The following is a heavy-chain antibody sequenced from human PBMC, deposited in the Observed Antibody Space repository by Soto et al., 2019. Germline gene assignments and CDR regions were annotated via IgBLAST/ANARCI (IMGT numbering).Heavy chain of an antibody. CDR1: GGSISSYY. Sequence: ASETLSLTCTVSGGSISSYYWSWIRQPPGKGLERIGDIYHSGGTDYNPSLKSRVTISVTTSKNQFSLKLNSVTAADTAVYYCARRYYYDSRDYYYLHSWFDPWGQGTLVTVSS. CDR2: IYHSGGT. D-gene: IGHD3-22*01. V-gene: IGHV4-59*08. J-gene: IGHJ5*02. CDR3: ARRYYYDSRDYYYLHSWFDP.